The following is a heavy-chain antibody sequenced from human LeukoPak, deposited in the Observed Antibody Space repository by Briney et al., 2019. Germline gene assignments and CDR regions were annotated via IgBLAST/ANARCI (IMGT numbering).Heavy chain of an antibody. CDR3: ARDLSEKYCIDY. D-gene: IGHD2-8*02. Sequence: GGSLRLSCAASGFTFSSYAIHWVRQAPGKGLEWVSFISYDGRIKYYADSVKGRLTISRDNSKNTLSLQMNSLRAEDTAIYYCARDLSEKYCIDYWGRGTLVTVSS. J-gene: IGHJ4*02. V-gene: IGHV3-30-3*01. CDR2: ISYDGRIK. CDR1: GFTFSSYA.